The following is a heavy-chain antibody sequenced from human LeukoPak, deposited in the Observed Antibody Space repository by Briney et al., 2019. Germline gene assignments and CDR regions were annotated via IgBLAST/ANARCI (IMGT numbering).Heavy chain of an antibody. CDR2: ITWDGSDT. CDR1: GFTFETYA. D-gene: IGHD1-7*01. V-gene: IGHV3-43D*04. Sequence: PGGSLRLSCAASGFTFETYAMHWVRQVPGKGLEWISFITWDGSDTDYADSVKGRFTISRDNSKNSLYLQMNSLRAEDTSFYYCAKDKGNCKGFDYWGPGTLVTVSS. J-gene: IGHJ4*02. CDR3: AKDKGNCKGFDY.